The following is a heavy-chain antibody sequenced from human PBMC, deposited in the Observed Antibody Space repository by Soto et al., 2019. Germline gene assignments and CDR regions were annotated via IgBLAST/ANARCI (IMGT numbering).Heavy chain of an antibody. V-gene: IGHV1-69*01. D-gene: IGHD2-2*01. J-gene: IGHJ4*02. CDR3: GLGYCSRTSCYPGFGSNY. CDR1: GGTFSSYA. Sequence: QVQLVQSGAEVKKPGSSVKVSCKASGGTFSSYAISCVRQAPGQGLEWMGGIIPIFGTANYAQKFQSRVTITADESTSTAYMELSSLRSEDTAVYYCGLGYCSRTSCYPGFGSNYWGQGTLVTVSS. CDR2: IIPIFGTA.